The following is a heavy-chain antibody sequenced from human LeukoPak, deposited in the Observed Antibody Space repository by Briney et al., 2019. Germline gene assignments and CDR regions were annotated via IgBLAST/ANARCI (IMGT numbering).Heavy chain of an antibody. Sequence: TGTSLRLSCAASAFTFSTYATHWVRQAPRKGLEWVAVISSDGRNKYYADSVKGRLTISRDNSKNTLYLHMNSLRAEDTAVYYCAIDQFNADYWGQGTLVTVSS. CDR3: AIDQFNADY. CDR2: ISSDGRNK. J-gene: IGHJ4*02. V-gene: IGHV3-30*04. CDR1: AFTFSTYA.